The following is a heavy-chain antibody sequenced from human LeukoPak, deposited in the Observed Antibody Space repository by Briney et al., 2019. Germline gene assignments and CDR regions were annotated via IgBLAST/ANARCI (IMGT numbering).Heavy chain of an antibody. V-gene: IGHV4-59*12. CDR2: IYHTGSS. CDR1: GFTFRSYY. D-gene: IGHD4-17*01. CDR3: AREGWEDGVDGCDI. Sequence: SETLTLSCIASGFTFRSYYMNWVRQPPGQGLEWIGYIYHTGSSKYNPYLRSRVTISVVSAKNKFSLEVTSGAAADTAVYYWAREGWEDGVDGCDIWGEGTTVSVSA. J-gene: IGHJ3*02.